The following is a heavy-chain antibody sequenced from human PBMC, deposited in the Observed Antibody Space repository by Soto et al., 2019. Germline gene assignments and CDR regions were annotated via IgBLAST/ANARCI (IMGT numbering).Heavy chain of an antibody. CDR2: ISHSGST. Sequence: PSETLSLTCAVYGGSFSGYYWSWIRQPPGKGLEWIGEISHSGSTNYNPSLKSRVTISVDTSKNQFSLKLSSVTAADTAMYYCARDLGGLPVYNYYRDVGGKGTTVTVPS. CDR1: GGSFSGYY. CDR3: ARDLGGLPVYNYYRDV. D-gene: IGHD3-10*01. V-gene: IGHV4-34*01. J-gene: IGHJ6*03.